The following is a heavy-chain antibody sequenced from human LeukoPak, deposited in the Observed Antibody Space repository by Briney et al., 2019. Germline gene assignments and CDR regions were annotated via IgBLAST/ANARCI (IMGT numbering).Heavy chain of an antibody. CDR3: AREPFDWLLSRDYYYYYMDV. V-gene: IGHV4-61*02. Sequence: PSQTLSLTCTVSGGSISSGSYYWNWIRQPAGKGLEWIGRISTSVNPNYNPSLKSRVTISVDTSKNQFSLKLSSVTAADTAVYYCAREPFDWLLSRDYYYYYMDVWGKGTTVTVSS. CDR1: GGSISSGSYY. D-gene: IGHD3-9*01. J-gene: IGHJ6*03. CDR2: ISTSVNP.